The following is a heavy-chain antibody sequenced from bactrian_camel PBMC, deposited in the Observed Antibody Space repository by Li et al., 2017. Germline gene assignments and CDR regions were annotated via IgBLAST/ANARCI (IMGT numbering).Heavy chain of an antibody. CDR2: INSGGGST. V-gene: IGHV3S31*01. Sequence: VQLVESGGGLVQPGGSLRLSCTTSGFRFNITAMSWARQAPGKELDWVSGINSGGGSTYYLDSVKGRFTISRDNAKNTLYLQLNSLKTEDTAMYFCTQGVYWSTIGDIQRHQRGQGTQVTVS. J-gene: IGHJ4*01. CDR3: TQGVYWSTIGDIQRHQ. D-gene: IGHD8*01. CDR1: GFRFNITA.